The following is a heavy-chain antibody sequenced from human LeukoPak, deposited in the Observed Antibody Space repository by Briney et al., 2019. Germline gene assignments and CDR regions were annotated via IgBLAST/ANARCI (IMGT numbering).Heavy chain of an antibody. Sequence: GGSLRLSCAASGFTLSSYAMSWVRQAPGKGLEWVSAISGSGGTTYYADSVKGRFTISRDNSKNTLYLQMNSLRAEDTAVYYCAKGEPNWNDIAYWGQGTLVTVSS. CDR2: ISGSGGTT. D-gene: IGHD1-1*01. CDR3: AKGEPNWNDIAY. J-gene: IGHJ4*02. CDR1: GFTLSSYA. V-gene: IGHV3-23*01.